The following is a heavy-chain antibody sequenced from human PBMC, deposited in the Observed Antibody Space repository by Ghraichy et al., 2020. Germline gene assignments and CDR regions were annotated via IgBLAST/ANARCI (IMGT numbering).Heavy chain of an antibody. CDR2: INPKSGGT. V-gene: IGHV1-2*06. D-gene: IGHD5-12*01. Sequence: ASVKVSCKASGYTFTDYYLHWVRQAPGLGLQWMGRINPKSGGTNYPQKFQGRVTVTRDTSISTVYMELSRLTSDDTAVYFCARAFGGYDPPVDSWGQGTLVTVSS. J-gene: IGHJ4*02. CDR1: GYTFTDYY. CDR3: ARAFGGYDPPVDS.